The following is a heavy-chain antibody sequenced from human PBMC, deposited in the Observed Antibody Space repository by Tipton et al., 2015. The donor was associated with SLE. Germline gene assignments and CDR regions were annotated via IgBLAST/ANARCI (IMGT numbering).Heavy chain of an antibody. V-gene: IGHV3-33*01. CDR3: VGQGGTMGPYHRIDF. J-gene: IGHJ6*02. Sequence: SLRLSCAASGFTFSSYGMHWVRQAPGKGLEWVAVIWYDGGNKYYADSVKGRFTISRDNSKNTLYLQMNSLRAEDTAVYYCVGQGGTMGPYHRIDFWGQGTTVTVSS. CDR1: GFTFSSYG. D-gene: IGHD4/OR15-4a*01. CDR2: IWYDGGNK.